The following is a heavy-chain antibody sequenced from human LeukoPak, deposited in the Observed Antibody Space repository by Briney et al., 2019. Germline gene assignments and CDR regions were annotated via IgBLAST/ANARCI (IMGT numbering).Heavy chain of an antibody. J-gene: IGHJ3*01. V-gene: IGHV3-30*02. CDR1: EFTFSNYG. CDR2: IRSDGTNE. CDR3: VKEGEGAFDL. Sequence: GGSLRLSCAASEFTFSNYGMHWVRQAPGKGLEWVAFIRSDGTNEFYADSVRGRLTISRDNSKNTLYVEMNSLTTEDTAVYYCVKEGEGAFDLWGQGTMVTVSS.